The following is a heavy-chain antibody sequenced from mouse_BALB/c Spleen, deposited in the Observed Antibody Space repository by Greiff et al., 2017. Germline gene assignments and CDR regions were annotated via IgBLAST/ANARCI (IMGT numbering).Heavy chain of an antibody. V-gene: IGHV1S137*01. CDR2: ISTYYGDA. CDR1: GYTFTDYA. CDR3: ASPLLGQGYFDY. J-gene: IGHJ2*01. Sequence: QVQLQQSGAELVRPGVSVKISCKGSGYTFTDYAMHWVKQSHAKSLEWIGVISTYYGDASYNQKFKGKATMTVDKSSSTAYMELARLTSEDSAIYYCASPLLGQGYFDYWGQGTTLTASS. D-gene: IGHD4-1*01.